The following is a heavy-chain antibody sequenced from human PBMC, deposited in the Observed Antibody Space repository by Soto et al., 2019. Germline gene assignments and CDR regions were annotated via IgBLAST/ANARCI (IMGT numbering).Heavy chain of an antibody. CDR3: AKALGELSPESFDH. V-gene: IGHV3-30*18. D-gene: IGHD3-16*02. Sequence: QVPLVESGGGVVQPGRSLRLSCAASGLTFSDYGMHWVRQAPGKGLEWVTIISYDGSNQYYADSVKGRFTISRDNSKNTLYLQMNSLRLEDTGVYYCAKALGELSPESFDHWGQGVLVTVSS. CDR1: GLTFSDYG. J-gene: IGHJ4*02. CDR2: ISYDGSNQ.